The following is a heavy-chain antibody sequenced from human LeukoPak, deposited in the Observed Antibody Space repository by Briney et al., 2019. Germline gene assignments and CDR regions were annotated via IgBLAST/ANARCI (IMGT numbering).Heavy chain of an antibody. CDR2: IYSGGST. CDR1: GFTVSSNY. J-gene: IGHJ4*02. D-gene: IGHD6-13*01. V-gene: IGHV3-53*01. Sequence: GGSLRLSCAASGFTVSSNYMSWVRQAPGKGLEWVSVIYSGGSTYYADSVKGRFTISRDNSKNTLYLQMNSLRAEDTAVYYCARSSSNWYPLFDYWGQGTQVTVSS. CDR3: ARSSSNWYPLFDY.